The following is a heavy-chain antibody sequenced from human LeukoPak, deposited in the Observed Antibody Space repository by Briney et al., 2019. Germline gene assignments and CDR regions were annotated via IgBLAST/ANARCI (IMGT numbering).Heavy chain of an antibody. V-gene: IGHV3-7*01. CDR2: IKQDGSEK. J-gene: IGHJ6*04. D-gene: IGHD3-3*01. CDR1: GFTFSSYW. CDR3: AGAPLPYYDFWMDV. Sequence: GGSLRLSCAASGFTFSSYWMSWVRQAPGKGLEWVANIKQDGSEKYYVDSVKGRFTISRDNAKNSLYLQMNSLRAEDTAVYYCAGAPLPYYDFWMDVWGKGTTVTVSS.